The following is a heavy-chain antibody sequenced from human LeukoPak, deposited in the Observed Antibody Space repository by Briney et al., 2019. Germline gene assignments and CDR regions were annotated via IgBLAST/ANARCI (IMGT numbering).Heavy chain of an antibody. J-gene: IGHJ5*02. CDR3: ARGNTDFWSGYGNWFDP. D-gene: IGHD3-3*01. CDR2: INHSGST. V-gene: IGHV4-34*01. CDR1: GGSFSGYY. Sequence: SETLPLTCAVYGGSFSGYYWSWIRQPPGKGLEWIGEINHSGSTNYNPSLKSRVTISVDTSKNQFSLKLSSVTAADTAVYYCARGNTDFWSGYGNWFDPWGQGTLVTVSS.